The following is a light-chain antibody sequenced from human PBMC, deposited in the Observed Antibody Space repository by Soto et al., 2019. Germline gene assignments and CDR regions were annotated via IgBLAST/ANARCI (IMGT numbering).Light chain of an antibody. Sequence: QSALTQPASVSASPGQSITISCTGSSSDVGGYNYVSWYQQHPGKAPKLIIYEVSNRPSGVSNRFSGSKSGNTASLTISGLQAEDEADYYCSSFANTITLFGGGTQLTVL. CDR3: SSFANTITL. CDR2: EVS. V-gene: IGLV2-14*01. J-gene: IGLJ2*01. CDR1: SSDVGGYNY.